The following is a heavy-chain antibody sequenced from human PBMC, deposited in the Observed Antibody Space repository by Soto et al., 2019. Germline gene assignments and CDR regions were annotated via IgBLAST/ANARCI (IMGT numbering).Heavy chain of an antibody. CDR2: IYTGGGT. J-gene: IGHJ4*02. V-gene: IGHV3-66*01. CDR3: ARDGSGH. Sequence: EVQLVESGGGLVQPGGSLRLSCAASGLTVSTNPMSWVRQAPGKGLEWVSVIYTGGGTHYADSVKGRFTISRNNSKTTVNLQMNSLRPEDTAVYYCARDGSGHWGQGTLVTVSS. CDR1: GLTVSTNP.